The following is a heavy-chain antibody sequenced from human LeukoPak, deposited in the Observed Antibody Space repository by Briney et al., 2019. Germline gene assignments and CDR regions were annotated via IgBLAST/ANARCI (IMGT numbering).Heavy chain of an antibody. Sequence: ASVKVSCKASGYTFTAHYIHWVRQAPGQGLEYMGWINPNSGGTKYAQKFQDWVTMTRDTSISTVYMELRRPKSGDTAVYYCARDLGDTIVGVARGFDYWGQGTLVTVSS. D-gene: IGHD1-26*01. J-gene: IGHJ4*02. CDR3: ARDLGDTIVGVARGFDY. V-gene: IGHV1-2*04. CDR2: INPNSGGT. CDR1: GYTFTAHY.